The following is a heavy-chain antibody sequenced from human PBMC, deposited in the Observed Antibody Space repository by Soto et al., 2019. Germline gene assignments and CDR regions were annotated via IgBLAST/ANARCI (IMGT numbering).Heavy chain of an antibody. CDR2: MSPNSGKT. V-gene: IGHV1-8*01. D-gene: IGHD2-2*01. J-gene: IGHJ6*03. Sequence: QVQVVQSGAEVKKTGASVKVSCKASGYSFTSYDINWVRQAPGQVLEWMRWMSPNSGKTGYAQKFQDRVSKTRYNSATTAYMELSSLRSESTAVYYCAINHILAVPVATMHYYYSMDVGGKGTTVIVSS. CDR1: GYSFTSYD. CDR3: AINHILAVPVATMHYYYSMDV.